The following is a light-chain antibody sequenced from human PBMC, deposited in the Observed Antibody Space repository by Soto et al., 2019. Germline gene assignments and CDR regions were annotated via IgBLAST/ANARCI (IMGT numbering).Light chain of an antibody. CDR1: QSVSSY. V-gene: IGKV3-11*01. CDR3: QQRSNWPLT. CDR2: DAS. Sequence: EIVLTQSPATLSFSPGDRATLSCRASQSVSSYLAWYQQRPGQAPRLLIYDASNRATGIPARFSGSGSGTDFTLTISSLEPDDFAFYFCQQRSNWPLTFGGGTTLDI. J-gene: IGKJ4*01.